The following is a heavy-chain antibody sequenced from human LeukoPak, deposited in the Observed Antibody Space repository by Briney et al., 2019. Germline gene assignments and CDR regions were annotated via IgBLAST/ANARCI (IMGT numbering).Heavy chain of an antibody. J-gene: IGHJ3*01. V-gene: IGHV3-23*01. CDR3: AKALNTGGRVSPFDA. D-gene: IGHD7-27*01. Sequence: GGSLRLSCAASGFTFSNYVMSWVRQAPGKGLEWVSPITGNSDYTNYADSVQGRFTIPRDNSKKTLFLQMDSLRAEDTAVYYCAKALNTGGRVSPFDAWGQGTIVTVSS. CDR2: ITGNSDYT. CDR1: GFTFSNYV.